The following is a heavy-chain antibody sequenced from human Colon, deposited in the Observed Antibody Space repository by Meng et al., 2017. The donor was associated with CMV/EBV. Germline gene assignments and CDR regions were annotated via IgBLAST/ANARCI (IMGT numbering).Heavy chain of an antibody. D-gene: IGHD1-26*01. V-gene: IGHV3-20*03. J-gene: IGHJ4*02. CDR3: AKSDHSGSYLPGLFDF. CDR1: GLTLDDYG. CDR2: TYWNGRTT. Sequence: GLTLDDYGMTWVRQAPGKGLEWVGTTYWNGRTTGLADSVQGRFTISRDNAKNSLYLEMNFLRAEDTAFYYCAKSDHSGSYLPGLFDFWGQGILVTVSS.